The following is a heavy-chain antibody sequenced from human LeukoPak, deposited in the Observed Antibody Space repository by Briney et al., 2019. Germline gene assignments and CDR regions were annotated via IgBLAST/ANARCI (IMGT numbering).Heavy chain of an antibody. CDR1: GGSISISTSY. J-gene: IGHJ4*02. V-gene: IGHV4-39*07. Sequence: SDTLSLTCILSGGSISISTSYWGWIRQSPGKGLEWIGSIYYSGSTYYNPSLKSRVTISVDTSKNQFSLKLSSVTAADTALYYCARDEYTYGSRTHPYFFDYWGQGTLVTVSS. D-gene: IGHD6-19*01. CDR2: IYYSGST. CDR3: ARDEYTYGSRTHPYFFDY.